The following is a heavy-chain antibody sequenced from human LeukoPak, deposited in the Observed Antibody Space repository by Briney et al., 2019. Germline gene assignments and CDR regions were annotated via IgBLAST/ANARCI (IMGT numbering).Heavy chain of an antibody. CDR3: AKVYYYDSSGSPYYFDY. CDR2: ITWDGAST. CDR1: GFNFDDYT. Sequence: GGSLRLSCAASGFNFDDYTMHWVRHAPGKGLEWVSLITWDGASTYYADSVKGRFTISRDNSKNTLYLQMNSLRAEDTAVYYCAKVYYYDSSGSPYYFDYWDQGPLVTVSS. D-gene: IGHD3-22*01. J-gene: IGHJ4*02. V-gene: IGHV3-43*01.